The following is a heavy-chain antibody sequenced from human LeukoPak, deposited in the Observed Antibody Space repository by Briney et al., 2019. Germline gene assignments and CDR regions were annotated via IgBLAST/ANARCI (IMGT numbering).Heavy chain of an antibody. J-gene: IGHJ4*02. D-gene: IGHD2-2*01. CDR3: ARDLLNDEGSSYFFDQ. V-gene: IGHV3-48*04. CDR2: ISQSSDRI. CDR1: GFPFSTYW. Sequence: GGSLRFSCAASGFPFSTYWMHWVRQAPGKGLEWVSYISQSSDRIYHADSVKGRFTISRDNAKNSLYLQMDSLGVEDTAVYYCARDLLNDEGSSYFFDQWGQGTLVTVAS.